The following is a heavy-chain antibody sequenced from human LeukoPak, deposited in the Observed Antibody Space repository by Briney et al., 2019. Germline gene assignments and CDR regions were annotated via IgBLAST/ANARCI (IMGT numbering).Heavy chain of an antibody. CDR3: AKDRDILDAFDI. CDR2: ISYDGSNK. V-gene: IGHV3-30*04. J-gene: IGHJ3*02. Sequence: GGSLRLSCAASGFTFSSYAMHWVRQAPGKGLEWVAVISYDGSNKYYADSVKGRFTISRDNSKNTLYLQMNSLRAEDTAVYYCAKDRDILDAFDIWGQGTMVTVSS. D-gene: IGHD5-12*01. CDR1: GFTFSSYA.